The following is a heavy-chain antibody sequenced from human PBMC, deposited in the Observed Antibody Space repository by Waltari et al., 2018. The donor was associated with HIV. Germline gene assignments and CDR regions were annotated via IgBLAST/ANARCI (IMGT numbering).Heavy chain of an antibody. CDR3: ARRGRVSTGPCYFDY. D-gene: IGHD1-1*01. CDR2: MNPNSGNT. V-gene: IGHV1-8*01. Sequence: QVQLVQSGAEVKKPGASVKVSCKAPGYTSTSNDINWVRQAIGQGLEWMGWMNPNSGNTGYAQKVQGRVTMTRNTSTSTAYMELSSLRSEDTAVYYCARRGRVSTGPCYFDYWGQGTLVTVSS. J-gene: IGHJ4*02. CDR1: GYTSTSND.